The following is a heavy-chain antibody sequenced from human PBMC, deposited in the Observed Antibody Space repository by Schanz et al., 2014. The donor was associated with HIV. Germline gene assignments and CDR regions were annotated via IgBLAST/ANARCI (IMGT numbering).Heavy chain of an antibody. J-gene: IGHJ6*02. CDR1: GFTFSSYG. Sequence: QVQLVESGGGVVQPGRSLRLSCAASGFTFSSYGMHWVRQAPGKGLEWVAVISYDGSNKYYADSVKGRFTISRDKSKNTLYLQMNSLRADDTAVYYCARWGRGCSGGSCYWGYYGMDVWGQGTTVTVSS. CDR3: ARWGRGCSGGSCYWGYYGMDV. D-gene: IGHD2-15*01. CDR2: ISYDGSNK. V-gene: IGHV3-30*03.